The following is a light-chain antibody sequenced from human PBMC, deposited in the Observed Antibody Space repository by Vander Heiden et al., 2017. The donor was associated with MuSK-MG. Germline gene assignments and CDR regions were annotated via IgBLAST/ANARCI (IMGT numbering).Light chain of an antibody. CDR1: QDISNY. V-gene: IGKV1-33*01. Sequence: DIQMTQSPSSLSASVGDRVTITCQASQDISNYLNWYQQKPGKAPKLLIYDASNLETGVPSRFSGSGYGTDFTFTISRLQPEDLATYYCQQDDNLPLTFGGGTQVEIK. CDR2: DAS. J-gene: IGKJ4*01. CDR3: QQDDNLPLT.